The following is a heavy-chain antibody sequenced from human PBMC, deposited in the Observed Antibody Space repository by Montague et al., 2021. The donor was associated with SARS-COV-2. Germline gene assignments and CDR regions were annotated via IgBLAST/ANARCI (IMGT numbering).Heavy chain of an antibody. CDR2: IYYSGST. CDR3: ARGGGYYNYGLDV. J-gene: IGHJ6*02. Sequence: SETLSLTCTVSGGSISNYYWSWLRQPPGRGLEWIGYIYYSGSTDYSPSLKSRVTISLDTSKNQFSLKVTSVTAADTAVYYCARGGGYYNYGLDVWGPGTTVTVSS. CDR1: GGSISNYY. D-gene: IGHD3-22*01. V-gene: IGHV4-59*01.